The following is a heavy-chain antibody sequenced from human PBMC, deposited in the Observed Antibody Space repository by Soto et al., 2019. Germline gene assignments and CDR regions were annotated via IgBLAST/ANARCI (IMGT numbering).Heavy chain of an antibody. CDR3: ARERPDGSRLDP. CDR1: GGSITSCAYY. J-gene: IGHJ5*02. D-gene: IGHD6-13*01. CDR2: IYYSGST. V-gene: IGHV4-30-4*01. Sequence: PSETLSLTCPVSGGSITSCAYYWSWIRQPPGKGLEWIGYIYYSGSTYYNPSLKSRVTISVDTSKNQFSLKLSSVTAADTAVYYCARERPDGSRLDPWGQGTLVNVS.